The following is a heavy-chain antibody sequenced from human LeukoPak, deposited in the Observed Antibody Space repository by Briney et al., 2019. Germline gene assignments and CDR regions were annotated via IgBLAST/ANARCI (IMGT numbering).Heavy chain of an antibody. Sequence: ASVKVSCKASGYTFTSYVMNWVRQAPGQGLEWMGWINTNTGNPTYAQGFTGRFVFSLDTSVCTAYLQISSLKAEDTAVYYCARDLSSSWSQTDNYYYGMDVWGQGTTVTVSS. D-gene: IGHD6-13*01. J-gene: IGHJ6*02. CDR1: GYTFTSYV. V-gene: IGHV7-4-1*02. CDR3: ARDLSSSWSQTDNYYYGMDV. CDR2: INTNTGNP.